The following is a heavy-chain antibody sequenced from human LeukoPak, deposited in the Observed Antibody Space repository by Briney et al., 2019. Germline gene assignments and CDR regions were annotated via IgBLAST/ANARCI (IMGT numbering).Heavy chain of an antibody. V-gene: IGHV3-30*02. J-gene: IGHJ4*02. CDR1: GIDFRASG. CDR2: IQTYCRDK. CDR3: ERAGGTVVIGRFDY. Sequence: GGSLRVSCAASGIDFRASGMHWVRQAPGMGLEGVTFIQTYCRDKYYAASVAGRFTTSRHNPKTTVYLNMNTLSPDDTARYYCERAGGTVVIGRFDYWGQGPRV. D-gene: IGHD2-2*01.